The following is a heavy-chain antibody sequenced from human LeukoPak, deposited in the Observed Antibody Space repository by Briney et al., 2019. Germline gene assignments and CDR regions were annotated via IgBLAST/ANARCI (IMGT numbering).Heavy chain of an antibody. Sequence: GGSLRLSCAASGFTFSSYSMNWVRQAPGKGLEWVSSISGSSSYIYYADSVKGRFTISRDNAKNSLYLQMNSLRAEDTAVYYCARMTMVRGAHDYWGQGTLVTVSS. CDR3: ARMTMVRGAHDY. CDR1: GFTFSSYS. D-gene: IGHD3-10*01. J-gene: IGHJ4*02. CDR2: ISGSSSYI. V-gene: IGHV3-21*01.